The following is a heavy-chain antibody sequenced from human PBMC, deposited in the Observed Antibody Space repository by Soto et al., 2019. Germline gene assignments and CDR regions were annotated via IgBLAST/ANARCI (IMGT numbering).Heavy chain of an antibody. V-gene: IGHV1-69*02. CDR2: IIPILGIA. CDR1: GGTFSRYS. J-gene: IGHJ4*02. Sequence: SVKVSCKASGGTFSRYSISWVRQAPGQGLEWMGRIIPILGIANYAQKFQGRVTITADKSTSTAYMELSSLRSEDTAVYYCARGPASTTVFDYWGQGTLVTVSS. CDR3: ARGPASTTVFDY. D-gene: IGHD4-17*01.